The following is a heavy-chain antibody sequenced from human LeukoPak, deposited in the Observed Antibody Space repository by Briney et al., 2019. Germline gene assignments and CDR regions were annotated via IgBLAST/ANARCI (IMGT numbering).Heavy chain of an antibody. Sequence: ASVKVSCKASGYTFTSYGISWVRQAPGQGLEWMGWISAYNGNTNYAQKLQGRVTMTTDTSTSTAYMELRSLRSDDTAVYYCARLSRGQTTYGAPSDYWGQGTLVTVSS. CDR2: ISAYNGNT. J-gene: IGHJ4*02. V-gene: IGHV1-18*01. CDR3: ARLSRGQTTYGAPSDY. CDR1: GYTFTSYG. D-gene: IGHD1/OR15-1a*01.